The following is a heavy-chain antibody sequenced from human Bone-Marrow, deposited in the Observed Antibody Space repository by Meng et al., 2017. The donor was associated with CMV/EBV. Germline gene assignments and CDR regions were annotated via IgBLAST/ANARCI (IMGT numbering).Heavy chain of an antibody. CDR1: GLTLSSYG. V-gene: IGHV3-30*03. D-gene: IGHD3-10*01. J-gene: IGHJ3*01. CDR2: ISADGGRK. CDR3: AREVTLIRGGYDAFDV. Sequence: GESLKISCVASGLTLSSYGLHWVRQVPGKGLEWVADISADGGRKHYEDSVKGRFTISRDNAKYTLYLQMNSLRAEDTAVYFCAREVTLIRGGYDAFDVWGQGTMVTASS.